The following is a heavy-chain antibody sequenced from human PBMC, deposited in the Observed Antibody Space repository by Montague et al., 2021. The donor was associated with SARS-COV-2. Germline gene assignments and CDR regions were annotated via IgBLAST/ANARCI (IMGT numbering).Heavy chain of an antibody. V-gene: IGHV4-61*02. Sequence: TLSLTCSVSGGSISSGSYYWSWIRQPAGKGLEWIGRIYASGGANYNPTLNSRVTISVDTSKNQFSLNLTPVTAVDTAVYYCARAALPGRKNWFDPWGQGTLVTVSS. J-gene: IGHJ5*02. CDR1: GGSISSGSYY. D-gene: IGHD2-2*01. CDR3: ARAALPGRKNWFDP. CDR2: IYASGGA.